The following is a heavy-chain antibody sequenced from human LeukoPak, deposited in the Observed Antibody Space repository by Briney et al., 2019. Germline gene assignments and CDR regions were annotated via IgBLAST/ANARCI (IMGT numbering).Heavy chain of an antibody. J-gene: IGHJ6*03. Sequence: SETLSLTCTVSGGSISSYYWSWIRQPAGKGLEWIGRIYTSGSTNYNPSLKSRVTMSVDTSKNQFSLKLSSVTAADTAVYYCARDHPSYSSSWYRDYYYYYYMDVWGKGTTVTVSS. CDR2: IYTSGST. D-gene: IGHD6-13*01. V-gene: IGHV4-4*07. CDR3: ARDHPSYSSSWYRDYYYYYYMDV. CDR1: GGSISSYY.